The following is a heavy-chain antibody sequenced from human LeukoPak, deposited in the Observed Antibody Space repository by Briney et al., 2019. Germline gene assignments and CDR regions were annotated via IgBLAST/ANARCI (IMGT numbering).Heavy chain of an antibody. J-gene: IGHJ6*02. CDR3: ARGPRTRNYYGSDYYYYGMDV. CDR2: INHSGST. CDR1: GGSFSGYY. D-gene: IGHD3-10*01. Sequence: SETLSLTCAVYGGSFSGYYWSWIRQPPGKGLEWIGEINHSGSTNYNPSLKSRVTISVDTSKNQFSLKLSSVTAADTAVYYCARGPRTRNYYGSDYYYYGMDVWGQGTTVTVSS. V-gene: IGHV4-34*01.